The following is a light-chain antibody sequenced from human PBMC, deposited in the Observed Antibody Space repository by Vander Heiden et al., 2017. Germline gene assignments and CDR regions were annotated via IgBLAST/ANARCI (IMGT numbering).Light chain of an antibody. V-gene: IGKV3-11*02. CDR1: QSVSSY. CDR2: DAS. J-gene: IGKJ4*01. CDR3: RQRRNWPAA. Sequence: EIVLTQSPATLLLSPGERATLSCRASQSVSSYLAWYQQKPGQDPRLLIYDASNRATGVPARFSGSGSERDFTLTISSLEPEDYAIYYCRQRRNWPAAFGGGTMVEIK.